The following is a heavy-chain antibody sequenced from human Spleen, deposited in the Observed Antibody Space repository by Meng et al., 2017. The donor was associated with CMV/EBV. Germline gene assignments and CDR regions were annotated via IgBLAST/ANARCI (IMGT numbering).Heavy chain of an antibody. J-gene: IGHJ4*02. D-gene: IGHD3-22*01. CDR3: ARDPETDGSGYHSDRWFDY. CDR2: IDHRGST. CDR1: FSGYY. V-gene: IGHV4-34*01. Sequence: FSGYYWSWIRQPPGKGLEWIGEIDHRGSTNFNPSLESRVTISGDTSKNQFSLNLISVTAADTAVYFCARDPETDGSGYHSDRWFDYWGQGTLVTVSS.